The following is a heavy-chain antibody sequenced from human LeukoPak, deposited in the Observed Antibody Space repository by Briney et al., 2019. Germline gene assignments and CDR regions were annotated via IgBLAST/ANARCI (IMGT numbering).Heavy chain of an antibody. V-gene: IGHV1-2*02. Sequence: ASVKVSCKASGYTFTGYYMHWVRQAPGQGLEWMGWINPNSGGTNYAQKFQGRVTMTRDTSISTAYMELSRLRSDDTAVYYCALVAAAGKAGKQYFDYWGQGTLVTVSS. CDR3: ALVAAAGKAGKQYFDY. CDR1: GYTFTGYY. J-gene: IGHJ4*02. CDR2: INPNSGGT. D-gene: IGHD6-13*01.